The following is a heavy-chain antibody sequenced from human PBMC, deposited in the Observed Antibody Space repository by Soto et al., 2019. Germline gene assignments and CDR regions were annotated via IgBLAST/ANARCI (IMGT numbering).Heavy chain of an antibody. D-gene: IGHD1-1*01. Sequence: PGGSLRLSCAASGFTFSNYATHWVRQAPGKGLEWVALTSYDGNNEYYTDSVKGRFTISRDNSKNTLFLQMNSPRPEDTAVYYCAKDKGVFNWATSYFDYWGQGALVTVSS. CDR2: TSYDGNNE. V-gene: IGHV3-30*18. J-gene: IGHJ4*02. CDR1: GFTFSNYA. CDR3: AKDKGVFNWATSYFDY.